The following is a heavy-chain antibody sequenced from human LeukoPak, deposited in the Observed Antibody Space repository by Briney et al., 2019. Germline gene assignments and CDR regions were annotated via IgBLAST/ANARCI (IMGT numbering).Heavy chain of an antibody. V-gene: IGHV3-74*01. J-gene: IGHJ4*02. CDR1: GFTFSSYW. CDR2: ISTDGRTT. CDR3: AKGRYVGDFDY. Sequence: QSGGSLRLSCAASGFTFSSYWMHWVRHAPGKGLAWVSLISTDGRTTSYADSVKGRFTISRDNAKNTLYLQMNSLRAEDTAVYYCAKGRYVGDFDYWGQGTLVTVSS. D-gene: IGHD2-2*01.